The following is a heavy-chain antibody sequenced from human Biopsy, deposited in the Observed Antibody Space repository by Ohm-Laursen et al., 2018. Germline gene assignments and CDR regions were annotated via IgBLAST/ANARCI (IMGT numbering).Heavy chain of an antibody. Sequence: TLSLTWTASGGSFTGDYWSWIRQPPGKGLEWIGHISYAGYTSYNASLKSRVTISVDTSRNHFSLRLSSLTAADTAVYYCARGSNNCGGLYFPRWGQGTQVTVSS. CDR1: GGSFTGDY. CDR2: ISYAGYT. D-gene: IGHD4-23*01. J-gene: IGHJ4*02. CDR3: ARGSNNCGGLYFPR. V-gene: IGHV4-59*01.